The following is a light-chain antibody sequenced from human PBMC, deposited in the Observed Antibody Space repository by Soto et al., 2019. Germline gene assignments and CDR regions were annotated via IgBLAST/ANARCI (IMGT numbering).Light chain of an antibody. V-gene: IGLV1-40*01. J-gene: IGLJ2*01. CDR3: QSYDSSLSGSVV. CDR1: RPNIGAGYD. Sequence: QSVLTQPPSVSGAPGQRVTISCTGSRPNIGAGYDVHWYQQLPGTAPKLLIYGNSNRPSGVPDRFSGSKSDTSASLAITGLQAEDEADYYCQSYDSSLSGSVVFGGGTQLTVL. CDR2: GNS.